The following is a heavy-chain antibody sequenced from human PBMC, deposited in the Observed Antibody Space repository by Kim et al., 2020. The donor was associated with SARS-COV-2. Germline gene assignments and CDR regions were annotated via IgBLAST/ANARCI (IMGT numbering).Heavy chain of an antibody. CDR1: GFIFSDDY. Sequence: GGSLRLSCAASGFIFSDDYMDWVRQAPGKGLEWVGRIRNKANSYTTEYAASVRGRFIISRDDSKNSLYLQMNSPKTEDTAVYYCARPTGSGSYYTDFDYWGQGTLVTVSS. CDR2: IRNKANSYTT. J-gene: IGHJ4*02. V-gene: IGHV3-72*01. CDR3: ARPTGSGSYYTDFDY. D-gene: IGHD3-10*01.